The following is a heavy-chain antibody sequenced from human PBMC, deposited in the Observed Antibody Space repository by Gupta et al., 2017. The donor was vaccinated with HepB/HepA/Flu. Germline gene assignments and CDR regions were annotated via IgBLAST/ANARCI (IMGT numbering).Heavy chain of an antibody. D-gene: IGHD2-21*02. CDR3: TEERCGGDYVHSFDN. V-gene: IGHV3-30*18. CDR1: GPHFNKYG. J-gene: IGHJ5*02. CDR2: ISYDGRSN. Sequence: QVQFVDSVGGVVEPAAALSLSCAASGPHFNKYGMHWVRQAPGKGLEWVALISYDGRSNYYADFGKGRFTISRDKNKDTLDLQMKGPTADNTAVYYCTEERCGGDYVHSFDNWGQGTLVTVSS.